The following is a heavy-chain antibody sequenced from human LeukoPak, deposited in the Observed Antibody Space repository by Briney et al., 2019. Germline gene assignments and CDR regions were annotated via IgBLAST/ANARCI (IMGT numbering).Heavy chain of an antibody. CDR2: IKQDGSEK. D-gene: IGHD2-21*02. V-gene: IGHV3-7*01. Sequence: GGSLRLSCAASGFTLSSYWMSWVRQAPGKGLEWVANIKQDGSEKYYVDSVKGRFTISRDNAKNSLYLQMNSLRAEDTAVYYCARVIPGVVVTAIPSGFDYWGQGTLVTVSS. J-gene: IGHJ4*02. CDR3: ARVIPGVVVTAIPSGFDY. CDR1: GFTLSSYW.